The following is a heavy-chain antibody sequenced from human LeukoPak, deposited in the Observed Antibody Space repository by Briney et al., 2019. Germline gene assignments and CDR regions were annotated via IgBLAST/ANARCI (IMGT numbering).Heavy chain of an antibody. Sequence: SETLSLTCTVSGGSISSYYWSWIRQPPGKGLEWIGYIYNSGSTNYNPSLKSRVTISVDPSRNQFSLRLRSVTAADTAVYYCARDWSGSSTSFDYWGQGTLVTVSS. CDR2: IYNSGST. V-gene: IGHV4-59*01. CDR3: ARDWSGSSTSFDY. D-gene: IGHD2-2*01. CDR1: GGSISSYY. J-gene: IGHJ4*02.